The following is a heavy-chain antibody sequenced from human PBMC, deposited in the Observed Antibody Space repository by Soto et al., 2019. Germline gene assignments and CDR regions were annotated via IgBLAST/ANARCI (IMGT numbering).Heavy chain of an antibody. CDR1: GGTFSSYA. Sequence: QVQLVQSGAEVKKPGSSVKVSCKASGGTFSSYAISWVRQAPGQGLEWMGGIIPIFGTANYAQKFQGRVTITADESTSTAYMELSSLRAEDTAVYYCARWGSGGRDYGDYQLVYYGIDVWVQGTTVTVSS. CDR3: ARWGSGGRDYGDYQLVYYGIDV. D-gene: IGHD4-17*01. J-gene: IGHJ6*02. V-gene: IGHV1-69*01. CDR2: IIPIFGTA.